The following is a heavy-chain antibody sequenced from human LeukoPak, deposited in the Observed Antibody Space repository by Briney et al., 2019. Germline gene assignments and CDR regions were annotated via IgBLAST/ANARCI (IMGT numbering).Heavy chain of an antibody. Sequence: HPGGSLRLSCAASGFTFTSYWMTWVRQAPGKGLEWVANINEDGGGRYYVDSVKGRFTISRDNAKNSLYLQMNSLRAEDTAVYYCARDKVGYGSGAIDYWGQGTLVTVSS. CDR3: ARDKVGYGSGAIDY. CDR2: INEDGGGR. D-gene: IGHD3-10*01. CDR1: GFTFTSYW. V-gene: IGHV3-7*01. J-gene: IGHJ4*02.